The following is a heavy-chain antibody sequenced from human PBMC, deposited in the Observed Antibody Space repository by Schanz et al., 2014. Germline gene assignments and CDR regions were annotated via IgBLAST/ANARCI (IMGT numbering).Heavy chain of an antibody. CDR1: GFSFSTHA. V-gene: IGHV3-30*02. CDR3: AKSSPYYGSGSFPSNAYGMDV. CDR2: IRYDGSSK. D-gene: IGHD3-10*01. Sequence: VQLVESGGGLVQPGGSLRLSCAASGFSFSTHAMSWVRQAPGRGLEWVAFIRYDGSSKYYADSVRGRFTISRDNSKNTLFLQMNSLRAEDTAVYYCAKSSPYYGSGSFPSNAYGMDVWGQGTAVTVSS. J-gene: IGHJ6*02.